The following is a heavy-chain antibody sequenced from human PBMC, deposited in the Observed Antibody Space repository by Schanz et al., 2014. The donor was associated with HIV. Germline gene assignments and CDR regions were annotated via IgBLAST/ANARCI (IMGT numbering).Heavy chain of an antibody. V-gene: IGHV3-74*02. Sequence: VQLVESGGGLGQPGGSLTLSCAASGFSFSDYWMHWVRQVPGKGLLWVSRMNNDVSSRLYADSVKGRFTASRDSSKNTLFLQMNSLRVEDTATYYCRVFMFTYDVWGQGTMVTVSS. D-gene: IGHD3-16*01. J-gene: IGHJ3*01. CDR1: GFSFSDYW. CDR2: MNNDVSSR. CDR3: RVFMFTYDV.